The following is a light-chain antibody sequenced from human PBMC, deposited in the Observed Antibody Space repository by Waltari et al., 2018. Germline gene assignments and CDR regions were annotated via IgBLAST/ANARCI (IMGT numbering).Light chain of an antibody. V-gene: IGLV3-21*02. CDR2: ADR. CDR1: NIGSEI. J-gene: IGLJ2*01. Sequence: SYDLTQPPSVSVSPGQTARITCGGANIGSEIINWYQQKPPQAPIVVIYADRARPSGIPERFSGSKSGDTATLTISGVEAGDEADYYCQVWDITSDHWVFGGGTRLTVL. CDR3: QVWDITSDHWV.